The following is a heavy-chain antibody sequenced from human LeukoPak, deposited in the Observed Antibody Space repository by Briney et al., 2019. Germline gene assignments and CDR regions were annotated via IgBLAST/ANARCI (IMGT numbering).Heavy chain of an antibody. D-gene: IGHD3-9*01. Sequence: SETLSLTCAVYGGSFSGYYWSWIRQPPGKGLEWIGEINHSGSTNYNPSLKSRVTISVDTSKNQFSLKLSSVTAADTAVYYCARGPRGRYFDWLSKDAFDIWSQGTVVTVSS. CDR2: INHSGST. CDR3: ARGPRGRYFDWLSKDAFDI. J-gene: IGHJ3*02. CDR1: GGSFSGYY. V-gene: IGHV4-34*01.